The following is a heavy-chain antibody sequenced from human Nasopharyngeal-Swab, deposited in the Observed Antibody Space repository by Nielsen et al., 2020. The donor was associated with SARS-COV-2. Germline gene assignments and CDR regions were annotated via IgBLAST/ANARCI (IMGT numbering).Heavy chain of an antibody. CDR2: IIPIFGTA. V-gene: IGHV1-69*13. J-gene: IGHJ6*02. CDR1: GGTFSSYA. Sequence: SVKVSCKASGGTFSSYAISWVRQAPGQGLEWMGGIIPIFGTANYAQKFQGRVTITADESTSTAYMELSSLRSEDTGVYYCARDRYCSSTSCYARFGEPLPYYYYYYGMDVWGQGTTVTVSS. CDR3: ARDRYCSSTSCYARFGEPLPYYYYYYGMDV. D-gene: IGHD2-2*01.